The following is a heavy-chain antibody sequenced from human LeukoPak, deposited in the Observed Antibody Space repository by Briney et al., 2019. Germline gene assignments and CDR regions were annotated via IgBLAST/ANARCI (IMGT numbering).Heavy chain of an antibody. Sequence: SETLSLTCTVSGGSVSSTGYYWSWIRQPPGKGLEWIGHVYYSGSTNYNPSLKSRVTISLDTSKNQFSLKLNSVTAADTAVYYCARDAIPSFYCYFDLWGRGTLVTVSS. J-gene: IGHJ2*01. CDR3: ARDAIPSFYCYFDL. CDR1: GGSVSSTGYY. CDR2: VYYSGST. D-gene: IGHD2-2*01. V-gene: IGHV4-61*08.